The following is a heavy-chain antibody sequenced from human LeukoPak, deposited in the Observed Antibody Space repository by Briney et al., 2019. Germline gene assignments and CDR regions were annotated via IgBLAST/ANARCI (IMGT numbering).Heavy chain of an antibody. CDR3: ASKYSGRSKKFYYFDY. Sequence: GGSLRLSCAASGFPFSAYWMHWVRQVPGKGLVWVSRINSDGTTTNYADSVKGRFTISRDNAKNTLYLQMNSLRAEDTAVYYCASKYSGRSKKFYYFDYWGQGTLVTVSS. CDR1: GFPFSAYW. D-gene: IGHD1-26*01. CDR2: INSDGTTT. J-gene: IGHJ4*02. V-gene: IGHV3-74*01.